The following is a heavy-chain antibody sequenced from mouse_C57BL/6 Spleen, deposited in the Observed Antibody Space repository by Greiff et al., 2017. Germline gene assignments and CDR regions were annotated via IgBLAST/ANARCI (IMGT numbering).Heavy chain of an antibody. CDR2: INPNNGGT. V-gene: IGHV1-18*01. Sequence: VQLQQSGPELVKPGASVKIPCKASGYTFTDYNMDWVKQSHGKSLEWIGDINPNNGGTIYNQKFKGKATLTVDKSSSTAYMELRSLTSEDTAVYYCAREGDSYYYDWYFDGWGTGTTVTVSS. J-gene: IGHJ1*03. D-gene: IGHD2-3*01. CDR1: GYTFTDYN. CDR3: AREGDSYYYDWYFDG.